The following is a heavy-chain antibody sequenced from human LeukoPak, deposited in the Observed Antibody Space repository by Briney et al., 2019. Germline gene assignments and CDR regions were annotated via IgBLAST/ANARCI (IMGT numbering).Heavy chain of an antibody. Sequence: ASVKVSCKASGYTFTSYDINWVRQATGQGLEWMGWMNPNSGNTGYAQKFQGRVTMTRNTPISTAYMELSSLRSEDTAVYYCARAYLPSSSWYVNYYYGMDVWGQGTTVTVSS. V-gene: IGHV1-8*01. CDR2: MNPNSGNT. D-gene: IGHD6-13*01. CDR3: ARAYLPSSSWYVNYYYGMDV. J-gene: IGHJ6*02. CDR1: GYTFTSYD.